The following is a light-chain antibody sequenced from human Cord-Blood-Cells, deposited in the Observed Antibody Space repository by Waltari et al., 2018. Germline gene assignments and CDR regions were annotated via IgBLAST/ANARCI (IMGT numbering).Light chain of an antibody. CDR2: GAS. CDR1: QSVSSSY. CDR3: QQYGSSPYT. Sequence: EIVLRQSPGPRSLSPGERAPLPCRASQSVSSSYLAWYQQKPGQAPRLLIYGASSRATGIPDRFSGSGSGTDFTLTISRLEPEDFAVYYCQQYGSSPYTFGQGTKLEIK. V-gene: IGKV3-20*01. J-gene: IGKJ2*01.